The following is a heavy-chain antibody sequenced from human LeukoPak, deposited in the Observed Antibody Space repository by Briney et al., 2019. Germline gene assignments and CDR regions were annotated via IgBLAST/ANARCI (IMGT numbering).Heavy chain of an antibody. V-gene: IGHV4-59*01. CDR3: ARDVNCSGNSCYDS. CDR1: GGSISPYY. D-gene: IGHD2-15*01. Sequence: PSETLSLTCTVSGGSISPYYWNWIRQPPGKGLEWIGYIYYSGSTNYNPSLKSRVTISLDMSKNQLSLKLSSVTAADTAIYYCARDVNCSGNSCYDSWGQGTLVTVSS. CDR2: IYYSGST. J-gene: IGHJ4*02.